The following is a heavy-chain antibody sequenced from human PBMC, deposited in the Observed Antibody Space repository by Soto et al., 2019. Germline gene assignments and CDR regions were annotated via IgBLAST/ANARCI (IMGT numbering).Heavy chain of an antibody. CDR1: GFTFSTYG. D-gene: IGHD6-19*01. CDR3: AKEGALSGWPYGDY. CDR2: ISYDGNEK. J-gene: IGHJ4*02. Sequence: QVQLVESGGGVVQPGRSLRLSCAASGFTFSTYGMHWVRQAPGKGLEWVAVISYDGNEKHYADSVKGRFTISRDNPKDTLSLQMNSLRAEDTAVYYCAKEGALSGWPYGDYWGQGTLVTVSS. V-gene: IGHV3-30*18.